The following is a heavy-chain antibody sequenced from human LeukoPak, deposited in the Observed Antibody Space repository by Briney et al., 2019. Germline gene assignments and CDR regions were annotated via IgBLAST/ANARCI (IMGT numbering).Heavy chain of an antibody. CDR3: AKADYGDYEGIRFDY. CDR2: ISGSGGST. D-gene: IGHD4-17*01. Sequence: GGSLRLSCAAPGFTFSSYAVSWVRQAPGKGLEWVSAISGSGGSTYYADSVKGRFTISRDNSKNTLYLQMNSLRAEDTAVYYCAKADYGDYEGIRFDYWGQGTLVTVSS. V-gene: IGHV3-23*01. CDR1: GFTFSSYA. J-gene: IGHJ4*02.